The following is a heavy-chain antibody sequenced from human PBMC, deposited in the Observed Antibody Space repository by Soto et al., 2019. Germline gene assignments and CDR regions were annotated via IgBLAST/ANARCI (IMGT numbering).Heavy chain of an antibody. CDR3: ARGAGWWGY. CDR2: ISYSGST. J-gene: IGHJ4*02. CDR1: GGSISSYY. Sequence: QVQLQESGPGLVKPSATLSLTCTVSGGSISSYYWSWIRQPPGQGLEWIGYISYSGSTNYNPSLKSRVTRSVDMSKYQFSLKLSSVTAADTAVYYCARGAGWWGYWGQGTLVTVSS. V-gene: IGHV4-59*08. D-gene: IGHD2-15*01.